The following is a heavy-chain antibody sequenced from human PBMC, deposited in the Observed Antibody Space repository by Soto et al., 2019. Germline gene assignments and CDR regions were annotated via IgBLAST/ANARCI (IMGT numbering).Heavy chain of an antibody. CDR2: INPSGGTA. D-gene: IGHD3-22*01. CDR1: GGAKSGDL. J-gene: IGHJ6*04. V-gene: IGHV1-46*01. CDR3: ARDRLPPLPARISMIVVVTSSGMEV. Sequence: VKLSWKASGGAKSGDLGDCRRQKHEQGLEWMGIINPSGGTASYAERFQGRVTMTSDTSTSTVYMELSSLRSEDTAVYYCARDRLPPLPARISMIVVVTSSGMEVWGKGTTV.